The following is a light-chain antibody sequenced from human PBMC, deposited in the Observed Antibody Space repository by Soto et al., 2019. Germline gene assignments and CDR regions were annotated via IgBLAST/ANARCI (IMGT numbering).Light chain of an antibody. CDR1: QSVSSS. CDR2: GAS. J-gene: IGKJ1*01. V-gene: IGKV3-20*01. CDR3: QHYGSSRT. Sequence: EIVLTQSPGTLSLSSGERATLSCRASQSVSSSLAWYQQKPGQAPRLLIYGASSRATGIPDRFSGSGSGPDFTLTISRLEPEDFAVYFCQHYGSSRTFGQGTKVEIK.